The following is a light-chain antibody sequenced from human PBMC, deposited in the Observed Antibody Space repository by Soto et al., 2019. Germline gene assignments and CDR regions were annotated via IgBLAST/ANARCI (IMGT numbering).Light chain of an antibody. V-gene: IGKV3-20*01. CDR3: QQYGGSQRT. CDR2: GAS. J-gene: IGKJ1*01. CDR1: QSVSSNY. Sequence: EIVLTQSPGTLSLSPGERATLSCRASQSVSSNYLAWYQQKSGQAPRLLIYGASSRATGIPGRFSGSGSGTDFTLTISRLEPEDFAVYSCQQYGGSQRTFGQGTKVEIK.